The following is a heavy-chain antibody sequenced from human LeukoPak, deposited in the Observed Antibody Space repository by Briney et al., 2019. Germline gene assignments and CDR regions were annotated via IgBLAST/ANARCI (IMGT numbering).Heavy chain of an antibody. CDR2: IRYDGSNK. V-gene: IGHV3-30*02. Sequence: PGGSLRLSCAASGFTFSSYGMHWVRQAPGKGLEWVAFIRYDGSNKYYADSVKGRFTISRDNSKNTVFLQMNSLRGEDTAVYYCARGLWLSLNYFDYWGQGTLVTVSS. CDR1: GFTFSSYG. J-gene: IGHJ4*02. D-gene: IGHD5-18*01. CDR3: ARGLWLSLNYFDY.